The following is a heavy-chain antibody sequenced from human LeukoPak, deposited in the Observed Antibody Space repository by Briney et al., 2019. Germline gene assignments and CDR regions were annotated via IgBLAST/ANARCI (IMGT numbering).Heavy chain of an antibody. CDR1: GYTFTGYY. V-gene: IGHV1-2*02. J-gene: IGHJ3*02. CDR3: AREGLYSGYGYDAFDI. CDR2: INPNSGGT. Sequence: GASVKVSCKASGYTFTGYYMHWVRQAPGQGLEWMGWINPNSGGTNYAQKFQGRVTMTRDTSISTAYMELSRLRFDDTAVYYCAREGLYSGYGYDAFDIWGQGTMVTVSS. D-gene: IGHD5-12*01.